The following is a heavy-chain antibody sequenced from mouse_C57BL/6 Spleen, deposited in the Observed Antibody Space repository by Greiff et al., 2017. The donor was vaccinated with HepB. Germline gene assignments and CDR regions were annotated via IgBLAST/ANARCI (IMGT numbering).Heavy chain of an antibody. J-gene: IGHJ2*01. D-gene: IGHD1-1*01. CDR2: IWSGGST. V-gene: IGHV2-2*01. Sequence: VQRVESGPGLVQPSQSLSITCTVSGFSLTSYGVHWVRQSPGKGLEWLGVIWSGGSTDYNAAFISRLSISKDNSKSQVFFKMNSLQADDTAIYYCARNDGVVATGYFDYWGQGTTLTVSS. CDR1: GFSLTSYG. CDR3: ARNDGVVATGYFDY.